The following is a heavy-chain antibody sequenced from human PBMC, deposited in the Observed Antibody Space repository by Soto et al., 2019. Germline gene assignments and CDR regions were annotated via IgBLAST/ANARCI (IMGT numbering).Heavy chain of an antibody. CDR3: AREDCSGGSCYLGGLGARLFDY. J-gene: IGHJ4*02. V-gene: IGHV1-69*01. Sequence: QVQLVQSGAEVKKPGSSVKVSCKASGGTFSSYAISWVRQAPGQGLEWMGGIIPIFGTANYAQKFQGRVTITADDSTSTAYMELSSLRSEDTAVYYCAREDCSGGSCYLGGLGARLFDYWGQGTLVTVSS. CDR2: IIPIFGTA. D-gene: IGHD2-15*01. CDR1: GGTFSSYA.